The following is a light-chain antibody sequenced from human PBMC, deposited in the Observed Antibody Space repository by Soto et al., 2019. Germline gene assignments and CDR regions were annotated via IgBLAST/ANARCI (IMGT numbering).Light chain of an antibody. CDR2: DAS. CDR3: QQYSNYSTWT. CDR1: QTINNW. Sequence: IQMTQSPSTLSASVGDRVTITCRASQTINNWLAWYQQKPGKAPNLLIYDASILESGVPSRFSGSGSGTEFTLTISSLQPDDFATYYCQQYSNYSTWTFGQGTKVDIK. V-gene: IGKV1-5*01. J-gene: IGKJ1*01.